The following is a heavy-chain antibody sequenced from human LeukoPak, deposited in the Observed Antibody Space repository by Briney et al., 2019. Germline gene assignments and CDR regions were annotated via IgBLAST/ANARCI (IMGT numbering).Heavy chain of an antibody. Sequence: PSETLSLTCTVSGGSISSYYWSWIRQPAGKGLEWIGRIYTSGSTNYNPSLKSRVTMSVDTSKNQFSLKLSSVTAADTAVYYCARAVPYCGGDCYNYYYYYMDVWDKGTTVTVSS. D-gene: IGHD2-21*01. V-gene: IGHV4-4*07. CDR2: IYTSGST. CDR1: GGSISSYY. CDR3: ARAVPYCGGDCYNYYYYYMDV. J-gene: IGHJ6*03.